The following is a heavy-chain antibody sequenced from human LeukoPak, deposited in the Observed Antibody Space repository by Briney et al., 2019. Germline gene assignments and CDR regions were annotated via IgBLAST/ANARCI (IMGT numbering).Heavy chain of an antibody. CDR3: VKDGITMVRGRGIDI. V-gene: IGHV3-64D*06. D-gene: IGHD3-10*01. CDR2: ISSNGGST. CDR1: GFTFSSYA. J-gene: IGHJ3*02. Sequence: GGSLRLSCSASGFTFSSYAMHWVRQGPGKGLEYVSAISSNGGSTYYADSVKGRFTISRDNSKNTLYLQMSSLRAEDTAVYYCVKDGITMVRGRGIDIWGQGTMVTASS.